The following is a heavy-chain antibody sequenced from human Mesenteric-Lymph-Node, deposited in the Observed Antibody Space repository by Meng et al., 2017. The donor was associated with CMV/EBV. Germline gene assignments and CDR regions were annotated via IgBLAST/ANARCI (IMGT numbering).Heavy chain of an antibody. V-gene: IGHV4-61*01. J-gene: IGHJ6*02. Sequence: GSLRLSCTVSGGSVSSGSYYWSWVRQPPGKGLEWIGYIYDSGSTNYNPSLKSRVTISVDTSKNQFSLKLSSVTAADTAVYYCARDQGRYCSSTSCYTDYYYGMDVWGQGTTVTVSS. D-gene: IGHD2-2*02. CDR3: ARDQGRYCSSTSCYTDYYYGMDV. CDR1: GGSVSSGSYY. CDR2: IYDSGST.